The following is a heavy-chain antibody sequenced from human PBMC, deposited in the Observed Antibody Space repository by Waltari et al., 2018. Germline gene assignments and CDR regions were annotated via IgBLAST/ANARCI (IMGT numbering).Heavy chain of an antibody. CDR2: INHSGST. J-gene: IGHJ3*02. CDR1: GGSFSGYY. V-gene: IGHV4-34*01. CDR3: ARIRRNWNFRDKGDI. Sequence: QVQLQQGGAGPLKPSETLSLTCAVYGGSFSGYYWSWIRQPPGKGLEWIGEINHSGSTNYNPSLKSRVTISVDTSKNQFSLKLSSVTAADTAVYYCARIRRNWNFRDKGDIWGQGTMVTVSS. D-gene: IGHD1-20*01.